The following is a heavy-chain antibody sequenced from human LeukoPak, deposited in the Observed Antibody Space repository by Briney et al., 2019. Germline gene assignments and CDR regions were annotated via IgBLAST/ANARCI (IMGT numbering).Heavy chain of an antibody. Sequence: ASVKLSCKASGYTFTGYYMHWVRQAPGQGLEWMGCINPNSGGTNYAQTFQGRVTMTRDTSISTPYMQLNRLRSDDPAVYYCSGGGWLQFIDAFDIWGQGTMVTVSS. CDR2: INPNSGGT. CDR1: GYTFTGYY. V-gene: IGHV1-2*02. D-gene: IGHD5-24*01. CDR3: SGGGWLQFIDAFDI. J-gene: IGHJ3*02.